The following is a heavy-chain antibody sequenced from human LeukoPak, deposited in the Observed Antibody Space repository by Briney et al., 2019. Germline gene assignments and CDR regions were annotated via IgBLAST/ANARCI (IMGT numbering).Heavy chain of an antibody. V-gene: IGHV3-21*04. CDR2: ISSSSSYI. D-gene: IGHD3-16*01. CDR1: GFTFSSYS. CDR3: AKARRSGGGNWFDP. Sequence: GGSLRLSCAASGFTFSSYSMNWVRQAPGKGLEWVSSISSSSSYIYYADSVKGRFTISRDNAKNSLYLQMNSLRAEDTAVYYCAKARRSGGGNWFDPWGQGTLVTVSS. J-gene: IGHJ5*02.